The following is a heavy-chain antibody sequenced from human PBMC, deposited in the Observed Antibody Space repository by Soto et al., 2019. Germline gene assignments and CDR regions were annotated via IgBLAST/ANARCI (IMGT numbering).Heavy chain of an antibody. D-gene: IGHD3-16*01. CDR1: GLTFKNFA. Sequence: VVSHRISYAASGLTFKNFAMSWVRQAPGKGLEWVSAISGSGGSTYYADSVKGRFTISRDNSKNTLYLQMNSLRAEDTAVYYCAKDLNFFFGGGGNPQDCTTVLAFGVKGTTVP. CDR2: ISGSGGST. V-gene: IGHV3-23*01. CDR3: AKDLNFFFGGGGNPQDCTTVLAF. J-gene: IGHJ6*03.